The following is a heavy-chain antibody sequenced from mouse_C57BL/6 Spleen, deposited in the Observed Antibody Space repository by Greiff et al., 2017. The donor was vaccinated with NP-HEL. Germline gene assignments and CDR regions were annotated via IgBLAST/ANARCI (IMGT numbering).Heavy chain of an antibody. CDR3: ARSGDYYGSSPLDY. J-gene: IGHJ2*01. V-gene: IGHV1-82*01. D-gene: IGHD1-1*01. CDR1: GYAFSSSW. Sequence: QVQLKESGPELVKPGASVKISCKASGYAFSSSWMNWVKQRPGKGLEWIGRIYPGDGDTNYNGKFKGKATLTADKSSSTAYMQLSSLTSEDSAVYFCARSGDYYGSSPLDYWGQGTTLTVSS. CDR2: IYPGDGDT.